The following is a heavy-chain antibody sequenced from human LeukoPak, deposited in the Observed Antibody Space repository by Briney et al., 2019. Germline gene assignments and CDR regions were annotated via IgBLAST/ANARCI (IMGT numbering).Heavy chain of an antibody. J-gene: IGHJ6*03. CDR3: AFNYDSSGYCPGYMDV. CDR1: GYSISSGYY. D-gene: IGHD3-22*01. V-gene: IGHV4-38-2*01. CDR2: IYHSGST. Sequence: SETLSLTCAVSGYSISSGYYWGWIRQPPGKGLEWIGSIYHSGSTYYNPSLKSRVTISVDTSKNQFSLKLSSVTAADTAVYYCAFNYDSSGYCPGYMDVWGKGTTVTVSS.